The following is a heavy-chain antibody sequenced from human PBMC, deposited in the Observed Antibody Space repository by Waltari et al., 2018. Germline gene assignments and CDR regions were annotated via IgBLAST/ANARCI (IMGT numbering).Heavy chain of an antibody. V-gene: IGHV4-38-2*01. CDR1: GYSISSGYY. D-gene: IGHD3-22*01. CDR3: AVLGAYDSSGYYS. CDR2: INHSGST. Sequence: QVQLQESGPGLVKPSETLSLTCAVSGYSISSGYYWGWIRQPPGKGLEWIGSINHSGSTYYNPSLKSRVTISVDTSKNQFSLKLSSVTAADTAVYYCAVLGAYDSSGYYSWGQGTLVTVSS. J-gene: IGHJ4*02.